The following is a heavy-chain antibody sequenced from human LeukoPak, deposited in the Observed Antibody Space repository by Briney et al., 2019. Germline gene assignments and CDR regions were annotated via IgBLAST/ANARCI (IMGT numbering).Heavy chain of an antibody. D-gene: IGHD3-10*01. CDR1: GFTFSGHW. J-gene: IGHJ6*03. Sequence: GSLRLSCAAPGFTFSGHWMSWVRQAPVKGLEWVAKIKEDGTKKYYMDSMRGRFTISRDNAKNSLYLQMDSLGVEDTAVYYCARRLRRSGLWFGEFVSGYMDVWGKGTTVTVSS. V-gene: IGHV3-7*01. CDR2: IKEDGTKK. CDR3: ARRLRRSGLWFGEFVSGYMDV.